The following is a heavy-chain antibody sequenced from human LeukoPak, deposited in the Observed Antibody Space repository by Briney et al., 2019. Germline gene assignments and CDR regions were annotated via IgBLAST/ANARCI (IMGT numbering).Heavy chain of an antibody. V-gene: IGHV3-48*03. D-gene: IGHD4-17*01. CDR1: GFTFSSYE. CDR3: ARVLSTVTTFDY. Sequence: PGGSLRLSCAASGFTFSSYETNWVRQAPGKGLEWVSYISSSGSNKYYADSVKGRFTISRDNAKNSLYLQMNSLRAEDTAVYYCARVLSTVTTFDYWGQGTLVTVSS. CDR2: ISSSGSNK. J-gene: IGHJ4*02.